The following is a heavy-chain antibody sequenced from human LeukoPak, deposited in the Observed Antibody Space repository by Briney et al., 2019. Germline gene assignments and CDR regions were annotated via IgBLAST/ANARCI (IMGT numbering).Heavy chain of an antibody. D-gene: IGHD1/OR15-1a*01. J-gene: IGHJ4*02. CDR2: HSHSGSA. Sequence: SETLSLTCTVSGASINSDTYYWGWIRQPPGKGLEWLGTHSHSGSAYYNPSLRSRITKSLDTSENQLSLKLYSVTAADTAIYYCARYQTGTMFAVWGQGTLVTVSS. CDR1: GASINSDTYY. CDR3: ARYQTGTMFAV. V-gene: IGHV4-39*07.